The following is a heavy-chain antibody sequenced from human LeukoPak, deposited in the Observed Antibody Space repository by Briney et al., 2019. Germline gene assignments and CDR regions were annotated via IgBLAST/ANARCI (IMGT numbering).Heavy chain of an antibody. V-gene: IGHV4-34*01. Sequence: PSETLSLACAVYGGSFSDYYWGWIRQPPGKGLEWIWEIDPSGGTKYSPSLKSRVTISVDTSKNQFSLKLSSVAAADTAVYFCARVGYRYVINDWSRTGLGAYPTKYYYHMDVWDKGATVTVSS. J-gene: IGHJ6*03. CDR1: GGSFSDYY. CDR2: IDPSGGT. D-gene: IGHD5-18*01. CDR3: ARVGYRYVINDWSRTGLGAYPTKYYYHMDV.